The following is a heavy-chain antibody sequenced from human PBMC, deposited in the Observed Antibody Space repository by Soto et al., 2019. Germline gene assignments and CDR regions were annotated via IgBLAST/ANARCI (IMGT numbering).Heavy chain of an antibody. CDR3: AKIPDYYDSSGFPYYFDY. D-gene: IGHD3-22*01. V-gene: IGHV3-23*01. J-gene: IGHJ4*02. Sequence: GGSLRLSCAASGFTFSSYAMSWVRQAPGKGLEWVSAISGSGVSTYYADSVKGRFTISRDNSKNTLYLQMNSLRAEDTAVYYCAKIPDYYDSSGFPYYFDYWGQGTLVTVSS. CDR2: ISGSGVST. CDR1: GFTFSSYA.